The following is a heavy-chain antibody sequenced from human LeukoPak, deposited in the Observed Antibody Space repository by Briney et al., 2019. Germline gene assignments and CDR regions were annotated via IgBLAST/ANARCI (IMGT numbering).Heavy chain of an antibody. J-gene: IGHJ4*02. D-gene: IGHD6-13*01. CDR1: GYTFTGYY. Sequence: GASVEVSCKASGYTFTGYYMHWVRQAPGQGLEWMGWINPNSGGTNYAQKFQGRVTMTRDTSISTAYMELSRLRSDDTAVYYCARSGGYSSSWYLGGGYWGQGSLVTVSS. CDR3: ARSGGYSSSWYLGGGY. V-gene: IGHV1-2*02. CDR2: INPNSGGT.